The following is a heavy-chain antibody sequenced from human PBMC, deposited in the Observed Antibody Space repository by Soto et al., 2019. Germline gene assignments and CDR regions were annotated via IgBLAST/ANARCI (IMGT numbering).Heavy chain of an antibody. CDR3: VRDKGGYYDGSGYYPVSVHPDYYYGMDV. V-gene: IGHV1-69*01. CDR1: GGTFSSYA. Sequence: QVQLVQSGAEVKKTGSSVKVSCKASGGTFSSYAISWVRQAPGQGLEWMGGIIPICGTANYAQKFQGRVTIATDESTRTAYMELCSLRAEDTAVYYCVRDKGGYYDGSGYYPVSVHPDYYYGMDVWGQGTTVTVSS. D-gene: IGHD3-22*01. CDR2: IIPICGTA. J-gene: IGHJ6*02.